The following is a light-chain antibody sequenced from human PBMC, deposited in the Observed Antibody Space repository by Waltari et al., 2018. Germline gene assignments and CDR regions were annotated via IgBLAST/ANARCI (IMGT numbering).Light chain of an antibody. Sequence: DIQMTQSPSTLSASVGDRVTITCRASQNINSWLAWYQQKPGKAPTLLIYKAYSLETGVPSRFSGSESGTEFTLTINSLQPDDFATYYCQQYNSYHIFTFGPGTKVEI. J-gene: IGKJ3*01. CDR1: QNINSW. V-gene: IGKV1-5*03. CDR3: QQYNSYHIFT. CDR2: KAY.